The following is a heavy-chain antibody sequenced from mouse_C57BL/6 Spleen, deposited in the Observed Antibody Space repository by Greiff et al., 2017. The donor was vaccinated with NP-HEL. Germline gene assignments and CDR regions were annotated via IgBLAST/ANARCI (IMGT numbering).Heavy chain of an antibody. CDR1: GYTFTSYW. D-gene: IGHD2-4*01. J-gene: IGHJ2*01. CDR2: IDPSDSET. Sequence: QVQLQQPGAELVRPGSSVKLSCKASGYTFTSYWMHWVKQRPIQGLEWIVNIDPSDSETHYNQKFKDKATLTVDKSSSTAYMQLSSLTSVDSAVYDGAGRYDYDGYAMDYWGKGTTLTVSS. V-gene: IGHV1-52*01. CDR3: AGRYDYDGYAMDY.